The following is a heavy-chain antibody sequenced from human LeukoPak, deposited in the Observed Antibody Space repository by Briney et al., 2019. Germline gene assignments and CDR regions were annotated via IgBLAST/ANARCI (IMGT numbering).Heavy chain of an antibody. V-gene: IGHV4-59*01. J-gene: IGHJ4*02. Sequence: PSETLSLTCTVSGGSISSYYWSWIRQPPGNGLGWMGYSYYSGSTNYNPSLKSRATISVDTSKNQFSLNLSSVHAAAPAVYYCARGRAVWVPFDYSGQGNLVTVSS. D-gene: IGHD1-1*01. CDR2: SYYSGST. CDR3: ARGRAVWVPFDY. CDR1: GGSISSYY.